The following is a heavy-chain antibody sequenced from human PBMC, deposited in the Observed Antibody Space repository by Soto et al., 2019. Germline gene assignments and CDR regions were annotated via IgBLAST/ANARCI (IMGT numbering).Heavy chain of an antibody. Sequence: PSETLSLTCTVSGGSISSSSYYWGWIRQPPGKGLEWIGSIYYSGSTFYNPSLKSRVTISVDTSKNQFSLKLSSVTAADTAVYYCANYLLVPALRYGFDPWCQGTLVTVS. CDR2: IYYSGST. V-gene: IGHV4-39*01. J-gene: IGHJ5*02. CDR1: GGSISSSSYY. D-gene: IGHD2-2*01. CDR3: ANYLLVPALRYGFDP.